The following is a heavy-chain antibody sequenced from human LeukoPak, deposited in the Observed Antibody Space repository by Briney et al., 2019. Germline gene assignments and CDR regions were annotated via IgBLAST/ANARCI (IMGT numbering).Heavy chain of an antibody. V-gene: IGHV3-53*01. D-gene: IGHD4/OR15-4a*01. J-gene: IGHJ4*02. CDR3: ARRAGAYSHPYDY. CDR2: IYRGGNT. CDR1: GFTVSSKY. Sequence: GGSLRLSCAASGFTVSSKYMTWVRQAPGKGLEWVSVIYRGGNTYYADSVKGRFSISRDNSKNTVFLQMNSLRAEDTAVYYCARRAGAYSHPYDYWGQGTLVTVSS.